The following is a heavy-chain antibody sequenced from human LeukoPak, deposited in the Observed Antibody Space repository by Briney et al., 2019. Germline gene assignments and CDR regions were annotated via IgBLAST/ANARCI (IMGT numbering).Heavy chain of an antibody. CDR1: GYTFTCYY. Sequence: ASVKVSCKASGYTFTCYYMHWVRQAPGQGLEWMGWINPNSGGTNYAQKFQGRVTMTRDTSISTAYMELSRLRSDDTAVYYCASSKEDSSGYLMWGQGTLVTVSS. D-gene: IGHD3-22*01. CDR3: ASSKEDSSGYLM. J-gene: IGHJ4*02. V-gene: IGHV1-2*02. CDR2: INPNSGGT.